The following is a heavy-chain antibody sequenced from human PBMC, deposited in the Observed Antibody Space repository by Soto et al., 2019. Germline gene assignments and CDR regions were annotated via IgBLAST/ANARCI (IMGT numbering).Heavy chain of an antibody. Sequence: SETLSLTCTVSGGSITSGGSFWSWIRQHPGKGPEWIAFIGYSGATSYDPSLASRVTISADTYKSQFSLNLRSVTAADTAVYYCARGGASSKWFAPWGQGTLVTVSS. D-gene: IGHD2-15*01. V-gene: IGHV4-31*03. CDR2: IGYSGAT. CDR1: GGSITSGGSF. CDR3: ARGGASSKWFAP. J-gene: IGHJ5*02.